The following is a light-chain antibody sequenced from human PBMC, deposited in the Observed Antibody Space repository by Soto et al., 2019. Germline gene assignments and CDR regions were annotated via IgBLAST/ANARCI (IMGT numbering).Light chain of an antibody. CDR3: QQRSIWPWT. CDR1: QSVSSSY. V-gene: IGKV3D-20*02. J-gene: IGKJ1*01. CDR2: DTS. Sequence: EIVMTQSPAALSVSPGERATLSCRASQSVSSSYLAWYQQKPGQAPRLLIYDTSDRATGIPARFSGSGSGTDFTLTISSLEPEDFAVFYCQQRSIWPWTFGQGTKVDIK.